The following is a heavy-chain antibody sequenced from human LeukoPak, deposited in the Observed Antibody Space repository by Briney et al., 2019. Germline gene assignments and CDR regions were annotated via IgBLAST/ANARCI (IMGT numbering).Heavy chain of an antibody. J-gene: IGHJ3*02. CDR1: GFTFSSYE. CDR2: ISSSGSTI. CDR3: ARVGIAAALDI. D-gene: IGHD6-13*01. V-gene: IGHV3-48*03. Sequence: GGSLRLSCAASGFTFSSYEMNWVRQAPGKGLEWVSYISSSGSTIYYADSVKGRFTISRDNAKNSLYLQMNSLRAEDTAVYYCARVGIAAALDIWGQGTMVTASS.